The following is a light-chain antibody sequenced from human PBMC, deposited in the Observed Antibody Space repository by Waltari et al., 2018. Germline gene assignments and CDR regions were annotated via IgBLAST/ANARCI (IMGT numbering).Light chain of an antibody. J-gene: IGKJ1*01. Sequence: IVFTPSPGTLSLSPVDRATLACRASQSVSRAFAWYQQNPGQAPRLLIYGASNRATGIPDRFSGSGSGTDFSLIISRLEPEDFAVYYCQHYVSLPVTFGQGTKVEIK. CDR2: GAS. V-gene: IGKV3-20*01. CDR3: QHYVSLPVT. CDR1: QSVSRAF.